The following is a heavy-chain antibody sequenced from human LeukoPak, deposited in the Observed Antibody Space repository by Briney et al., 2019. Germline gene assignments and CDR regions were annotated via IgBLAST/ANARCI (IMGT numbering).Heavy chain of an antibody. CDR2: IYYSGGT. CDR3: ARGYYDFWSGPGYYYMDV. J-gene: IGHJ6*03. V-gene: IGHV4-59*08. CDR1: GGSISSYY. D-gene: IGHD3-3*01. Sequence: SETLSLTCTVSGGSISSYYWSWIRQPPGKGLEWIGYIYYSGGTNYNPSLKSRVTISVDTSKNQFSLKLSSVTAADTAVYYCARGYYDFWSGPGYYYMDVWGKGTTVTVSS.